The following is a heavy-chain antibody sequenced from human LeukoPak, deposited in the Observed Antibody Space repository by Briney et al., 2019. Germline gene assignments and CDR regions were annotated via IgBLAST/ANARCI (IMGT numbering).Heavy chain of an antibody. Sequence: PGGSLRLSCAASGFTFSSYAMSWVRQAPGKGLEWVSAISGSGGSTYYADPVKGRFTISRDNSKSTLYLQMNNLRAEDTAVYYCAKDTVAGFGNYWGQGTLVTVSS. CDR1: GFTFSSYA. D-gene: IGHD6-19*01. V-gene: IGHV3-23*01. J-gene: IGHJ4*02. CDR3: AKDTVAGFGNY. CDR2: ISGSGGST.